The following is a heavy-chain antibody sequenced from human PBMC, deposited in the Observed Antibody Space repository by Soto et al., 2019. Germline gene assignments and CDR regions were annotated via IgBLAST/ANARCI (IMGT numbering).Heavy chain of an antibody. Sequence: SETLSLTCTVSGGSITGGSISSTTYYWGWMRQPPGKGLEWIASFFIGGNTYYNPSLKSRVTTSVDTSKNQFSLKLSSVTAADTAVYYCARHNYDSSGYYHYYYGMDVWGQGTTVTVYS. CDR3: ARHNYDSSGYYHYYYGMDV. J-gene: IGHJ6*02. D-gene: IGHD3-22*01. CDR1: GGSITGGSISSTTYY. CDR2: FFIGGNT. V-gene: IGHV4-39*01.